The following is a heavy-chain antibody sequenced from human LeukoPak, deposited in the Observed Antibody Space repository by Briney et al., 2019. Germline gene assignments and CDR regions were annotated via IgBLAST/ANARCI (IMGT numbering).Heavy chain of an antibody. J-gene: IGHJ4*02. CDR2: IYTSGST. CDR3: ARATGYFDY. CDR1: GGSISSGSYY. V-gene: IGHV4-61*02. Sequence: SQTLSLTCTVSGGSISSGSYYWSWIRQPAGKGLGWIGRIYTSGSTNYNPSLKSRVTISVDTSKNQFSLKLSSVTAADTAVYYCARATGYFDYWGQGTLVTVSS.